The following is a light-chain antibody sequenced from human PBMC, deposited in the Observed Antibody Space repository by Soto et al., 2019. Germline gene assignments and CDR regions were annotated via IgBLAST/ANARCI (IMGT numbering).Light chain of an antibody. CDR2: GAF. CDR1: QNIGTN. Sequence: EIVLTQSPATLSVSPGERATLSCRTSQNIGTNLAWYQQKPGQAPRLLIYGAFIRAPGLPVRFRGTGSGSEFTLTISSLQSEAGAVYYCQQSDKWPCTFGQGTNLEMK. CDR3: QQSDKWPCT. V-gene: IGKV3-15*01. J-gene: IGKJ2*02.